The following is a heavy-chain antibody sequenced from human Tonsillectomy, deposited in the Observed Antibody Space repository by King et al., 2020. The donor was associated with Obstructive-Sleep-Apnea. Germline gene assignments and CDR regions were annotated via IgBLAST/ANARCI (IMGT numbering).Heavy chain of an antibody. CDR1: CGSISIGGYY. D-gene: IGHD4-17*01. V-gene: IGHV4-31*03. CDR3: ASLYDYGDYLDQYFQH. Sequence: VQLQESGPGLVKPSKTLSLTCTVSCGSISIGGYYWSGIRQHPGKGLEWLGYIYYSWSHYSNPSLKRRVTISVDTSKTKFSLKLSSVTAAHTAVYYCASLYDYGDYLDQYFQHWGQGTLVTVSS. CDR2: IYYSWSH. J-gene: IGHJ1*01.